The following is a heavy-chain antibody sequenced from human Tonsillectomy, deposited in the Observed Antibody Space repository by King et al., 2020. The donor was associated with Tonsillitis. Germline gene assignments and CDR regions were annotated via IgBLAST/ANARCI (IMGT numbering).Heavy chain of an antibody. D-gene: IGHD2-2*01. J-gene: IGHJ5*02. V-gene: IGHV3-11*05. CDR2: ISSSNIYI. CDR1: GFTFRDYY. Sequence: VQLVESGGGLVKPGGSLRLSCAASGFTFRDYYMSWVRQAPGEGLEWVSYISSSNIYINYAESVKGRFTISRDNAKNSLYLQMNSLRAEDTAVYYCAREVPAATNWFDPWGQGTLVTVSS. CDR3: AREVPAATNWFDP.